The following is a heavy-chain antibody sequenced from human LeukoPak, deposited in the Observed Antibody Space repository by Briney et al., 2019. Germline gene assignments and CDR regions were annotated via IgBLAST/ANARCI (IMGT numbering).Heavy chain of an antibody. D-gene: IGHD1-1*01. CDR2: IYSGGST. V-gene: IGHV3-53*01. Sequence: PGGSLRPSCAASGFTVSSNYMSWVRQAPGKGLEWVSVIYSGGSTYYADSVKGRFTISRDNSKNTLYLQMNSLGADDTAVYYCAKGNWRYFDYWGQGTLVTVSS. J-gene: IGHJ4*02. CDR3: AKGNWRYFDY. CDR1: GFTVSSNY.